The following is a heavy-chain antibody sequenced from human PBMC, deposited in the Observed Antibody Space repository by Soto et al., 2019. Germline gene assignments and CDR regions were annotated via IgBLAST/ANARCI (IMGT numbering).Heavy chain of an antibody. Sequence: GGSLRLSCAASGFTFSSYSMNWVRQAPGKGLEWVSSISSSSSYIYYADSVKGRFTISRDNAKNSLYLQMNSLRAEDTAVYYCARTLGMGLNDAFDIWGQGTMVTVSS. J-gene: IGHJ3*02. CDR3: ARTLGMGLNDAFDI. D-gene: IGHD1-26*01. CDR2: ISSSSSYI. V-gene: IGHV3-21*01. CDR1: GFTFSSYS.